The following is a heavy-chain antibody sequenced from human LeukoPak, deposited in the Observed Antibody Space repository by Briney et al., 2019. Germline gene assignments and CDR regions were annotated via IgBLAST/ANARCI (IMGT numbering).Heavy chain of an antibody. J-gene: IGHJ4*02. V-gene: IGHV3-7*01. CDR1: GFTFSSCW. Sequence: GGSLRLSCAASGFTFSSCWMSWVRQAPGKGLEWVANIKQDGSEKYYVDSVKGRFTISRDNARNSLYLQMNSLRAEDTAVYYCARDALYSEPIWFGENWGQGTLVTVSS. CDR3: ARDALYSEPIWFGEN. CDR2: IKQDGSEK. D-gene: IGHD3-10*01.